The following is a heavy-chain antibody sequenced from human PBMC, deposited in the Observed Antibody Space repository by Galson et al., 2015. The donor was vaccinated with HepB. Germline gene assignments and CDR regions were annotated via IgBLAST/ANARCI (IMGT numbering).Heavy chain of an antibody. Sequence: SLRLSCAASGFTFSSYGMHWVRQAPGKGLEWVAVIWYDGSNKYYADSVKGRFTISRDNSKNTLYLQMNSLRAEDAAVYYCARDPAVGYCSGGSCYSFPDYWGQGTLVTVSS. V-gene: IGHV3-33*01. CDR2: IWYDGSNK. CDR3: ARDPAVGYCSGGSCYSFPDY. J-gene: IGHJ4*02. CDR1: GFTFSSYG. D-gene: IGHD2-15*01.